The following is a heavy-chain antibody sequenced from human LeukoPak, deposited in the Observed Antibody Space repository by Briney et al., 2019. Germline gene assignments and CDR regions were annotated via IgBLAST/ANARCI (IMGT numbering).Heavy chain of an antibody. CDR1: GGSFSGYY. CDR2: INHSGST. D-gene: IGHD3-9*01. V-gene: IGHV4-34*01. J-gene: IGHJ4*02. CDR3: ARAAYRATLFLLGVTVFDY. Sequence: SETLSLTCAVYGGSFSGYYWSWIRQPPGKGLEWIGEINHSGSTNYNPSLKSRVTISVDTSKNQFSLKLSSVTAADTAVYYCARAAYRATLFLLGVTVFDYWGPGTLVTVSS.